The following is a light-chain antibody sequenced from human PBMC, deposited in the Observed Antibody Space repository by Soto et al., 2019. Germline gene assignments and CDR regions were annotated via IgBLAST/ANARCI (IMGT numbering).Light chain of an antibody. V-gene: IGKV1-12*02. J-gene: IGKJ4*01. CDR2: AAS. CDR1: QGISSW. Sequence: DIQMTQSPSSVSASVGDRVTITCRASQGISSWLVWYQQKPGKAPKLLIYAASSLQSGVPSRFIGSGSGTDFPLTISSLQPEDFATYYCHQANSLTSLTFGGGTKVEIK. CDR3: HQANSLTSLT.